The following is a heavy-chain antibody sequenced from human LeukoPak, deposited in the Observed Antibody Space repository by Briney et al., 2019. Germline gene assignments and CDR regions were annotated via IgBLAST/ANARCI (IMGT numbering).Heavy chain of an antibody. Sequence: GGSLRLSCTASAFNLSRFAMTWVRQAPGKGLEWVSSLSDNVRDTYYEDSVKGRFTISRDSSKSTLFLRMNSLRVEDTAVYYCAKVRPGYSHYFYFMDVWAEGTTVTVSS. CDR3: AKVRPGYSHYFYFMDV. CDR2: LSDNVRDT. J-gene: IGHJ6*03. CDR1: AFNLSRFA. V-gene: IGHV3-23*01. D-gene: IGHD5-18*01.